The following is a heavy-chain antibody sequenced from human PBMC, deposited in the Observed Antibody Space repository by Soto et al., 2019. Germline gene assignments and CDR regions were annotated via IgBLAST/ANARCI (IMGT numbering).Heavy chain of an antibody. V-gene: IGHV1-18*01. CDR3: ARCQMTGENYYDSSGYDY. CDR2: ISAYNGNT. D-gene: IGHD3-22*01. CDR1: GYTFTSYG. Sequence: ASVKVSCKASGYTFTSYGISWVRQAPGQGLEWMGWISAYNGNTNYAQKLQGRVTMTTDTSTSTAYMELRSLRSDDTAVYYCARCQMTGENYYDSSGYDYWGQGTLVTVSS. J-gene: IGHJ4*02.